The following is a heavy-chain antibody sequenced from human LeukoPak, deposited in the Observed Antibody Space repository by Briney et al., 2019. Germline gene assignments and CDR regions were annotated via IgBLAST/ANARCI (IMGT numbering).Heavy chain of an antibody. Sequence: PGGSLRLSCAASGFTFSRYWMSWVRQAPGKGLEWVANIKQDGSEKYYVDSVKGRFTISRDNAKISLYLQMNSLRAEDTAIYYCARSASSSGWYEGYYFDYWGQGTLVTVSS. CDR1: GFTFSRYW. V-gene: IGHV3-7*01. CDR3: ARSASSSGWYEGYYFDY. D-gene: IGHD6-13*01. J-gene: IGHJ4*02. CDR2: IKQDGSEK.